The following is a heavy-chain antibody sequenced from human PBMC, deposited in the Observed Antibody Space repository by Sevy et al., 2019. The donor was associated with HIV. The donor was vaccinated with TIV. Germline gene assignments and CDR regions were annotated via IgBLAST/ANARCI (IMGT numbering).Heavy chain of an antibody. J-gene: IGHJ4*02. CDR3: AGEGVGVAGTGYFDY. Sequence: GGSLRLSCAASGFTVSSNYMSWVRQAPGKGLEWVSVIYSGGSTYYADSVKGRFTISRDNSKNTLYLQMNSLRAEDTAVYYCAGEGVGVAGTGYFDYWGQGTLVTVSS. D-gene: IGHD6-19*01. CDR1: GFTVSSNY. V-gene: IGHV3-53*01. CDR2: IYSGGST.